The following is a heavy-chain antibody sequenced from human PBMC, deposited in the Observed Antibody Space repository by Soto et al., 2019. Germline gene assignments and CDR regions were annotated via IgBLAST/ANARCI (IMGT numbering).Heavy chain of an antibody. CDR2: MYPGDSDT. D-gene: IGHD3-22*01. CDR3: ARLPRDCNKPSCYYAEH. CDR1: GYDFNTNW. Sequence: ESLKISCRGSGYDFNTNWFGWVRQLPVRGLECVGIMYPGDSDTRLHPSLQGHVTLSADVTVSTAFLQWRTFKTSDSGMYFCARLPRDCNKPSCYYAEHWGQGTSVIVSS. J-gene: IGHJ4*02. V-gene: IGHV5-51*01.